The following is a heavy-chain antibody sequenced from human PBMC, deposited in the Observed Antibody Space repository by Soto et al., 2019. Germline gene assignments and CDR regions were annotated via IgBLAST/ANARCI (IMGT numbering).Heavy chain of an antibody. Sequence: SETLSLTCTVSGGSISSSSYYWGWISQPPGKGLEWIGSIYYSGSTYYNPSLKSRVTISVDTSKNQFSLKLSSVTAADTAVYYCARPDFIPAPAAMPGDYYYMDVWGKGTTVTVSS. V-gene: IGHV4-39*01. CDR2: IYYSGST. CDR3: ARPDFIPAPAAMPGDYYYMDV. CDR1: GGSISSSSYY. J-gene: IGHJ6*03. D-gene: IGHD2-2*01.